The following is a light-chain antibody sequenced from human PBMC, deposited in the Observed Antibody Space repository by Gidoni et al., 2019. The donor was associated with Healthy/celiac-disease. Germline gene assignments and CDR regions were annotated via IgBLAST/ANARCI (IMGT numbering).Light chain of an antibody. CDR1: SSNIGSNT. V-gene: IGLV1-44*01. CDR3: AAWDDSLNGWV. CDR2: SNN. Sequence: QSVLTQPPSASGTPGQGVTISCSGSSSNIGSNTVNWYQQLPGTAPNLLIYSNNQRPSGVPDRFSGSKSGTSASLAISGLQSEDEADYYCAAWDDSLNGWVFGGGTKLTVL. J-gene: IGLJ3*02.